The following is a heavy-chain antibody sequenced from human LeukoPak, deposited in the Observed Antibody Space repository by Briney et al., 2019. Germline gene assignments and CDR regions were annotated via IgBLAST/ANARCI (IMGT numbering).Heavy chain of an antibody. V-gene: IGHV4-30-2*01. J-gene: IGHJ5*02. CDR1: GGSISSGGYS. CDR2: IYHSGST. CDR3: ARHVEVRFVAGFANWFDP. D-gene: IGHD6-19*01. Sequence: SETLSLTCAVSGGSISSGGYSWSWIRQPPGKGLEWIGYIYHSGSTYYNPSLKSRVTISVDTSKNQFSLKLSSVTAADTAVYYCARHVEVRFVAGFANWFDPWGQGTLVTVSS.